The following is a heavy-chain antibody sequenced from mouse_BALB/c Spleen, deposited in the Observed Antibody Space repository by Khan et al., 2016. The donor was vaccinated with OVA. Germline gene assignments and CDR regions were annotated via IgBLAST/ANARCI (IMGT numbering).Heavy chain of an antibody. V-gene: IGHV1-84*02. CDR3: ARGGYYGHSLFDY. J-gene: IGHJ2*01. Sequence: QVQLQQSGPELVKPGASVKISCKAAGYTFTDYYINWVKQKPGQGLEWIGWIYPGSGNTKYNEKFKGMATLTVDTSSSTAYMQLSSLTSEDTAVYLSARGGYYGHSLFDYWGQGTTLTVSS. D-gene: IGHD1-1*01. CDR2: IYPGSGNT. CDR1: GYTFTDYY.